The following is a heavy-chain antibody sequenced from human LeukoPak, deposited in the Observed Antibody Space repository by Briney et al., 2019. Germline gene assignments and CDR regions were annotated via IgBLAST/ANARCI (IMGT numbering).Heavy chain of an antibody. CDR2: IYYSGST. D-gene: IGHD4-11*01. V-gene: IGHV4-31*03. J-gene: IGHJ3*02. Sequence: PSETLSLTCTVSGGSISSGGYYWSWIRQHPGKSLEWIGYIYYSGSTYYNPSLKSRVTISVDTSKNQLSLKLSSVTAADTAVYYCARDWAYSSAFDIWGQGTMVTVSS. CDR3: ARDWAYSSAFDI. CDR1: GGSISSGGYY.